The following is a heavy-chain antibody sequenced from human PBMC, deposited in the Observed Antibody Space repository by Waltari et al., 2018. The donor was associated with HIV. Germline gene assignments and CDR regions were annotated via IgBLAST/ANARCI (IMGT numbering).Heavy chain of an antibody. V-gene: IGHV4-34*01. Sequence: QVQLQQWGAGLLKPSETLSLTCAVYGGSFSGYYWSWIRQHPGKGLEWIGEINHSGSTNYNPSLKSRVTISVDTSKNQFSLKLSSVTAADTAVYYCAGAYYYESSGGGYYYYGMDVWGQGTTVTVSS. CDR3: AGAYYYESSGGGYYYYGMDV. D-gene: IGHD3-22*01. J-gene: IGHJ6*02. CDR1: GGSFSGYY. CDR2: INHSGST.